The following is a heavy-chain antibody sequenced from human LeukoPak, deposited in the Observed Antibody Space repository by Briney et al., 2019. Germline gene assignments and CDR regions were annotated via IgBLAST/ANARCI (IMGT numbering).Heavy chain of an antibody. D-gene: IGHD5-24*01. V-gene: IGHV3-53*01. Sequence: GGSLRLSCAASGFTVSSNYMTWVRQVPGKGLEWVSVIYFDDEAYYADSVKGRFTISRDNSKNTLFLQMNRLTDEDTAVYFCARDAHRDGFIDHWGQGTVITVSS. CDR3: ARDAHRDGFIDH. J-gene: IGHJ5*02. CDR1: GFTVSSNY. CDR2: IYFDDEA.